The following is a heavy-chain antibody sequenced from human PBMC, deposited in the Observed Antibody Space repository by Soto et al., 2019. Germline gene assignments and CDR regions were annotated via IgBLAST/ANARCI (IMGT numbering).Heavy chain of an antibody. D-gene: IGHD2-2*01. CDR1: GFTFNSHD. J-gene: IGHJ6*02. Sequence: XGSLRLSCGASGFTFNSHDLHWVRQAPGKGLEWVAVISYEGSNNFYAESVKGRFTISRDNSKNTLYLQMNSLRREDTAVYYCARGAEYQLLSRDYFYGMDVWGPGATLTVSS. CDR2: ISYEGSNN. V-gene: IGHV3-30-3*01. CDR3: ARGAEYQLLSRDYFYGMDV.